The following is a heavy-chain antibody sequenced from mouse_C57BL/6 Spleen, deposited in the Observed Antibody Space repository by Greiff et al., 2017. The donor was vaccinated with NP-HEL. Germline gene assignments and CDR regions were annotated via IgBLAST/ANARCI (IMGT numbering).Heavy chain of an antibody. Sequence: EVKLMESEGGLVQPGSSMKLSCTASGFTFSDYYMAWVRQVPEKGLEWVANINYDGSSTYYLDSLKSRFIISRDNAKNLLYLQMSSLKSEDTATYYCARAGLYYYGSSSSFDYWGQGTTLTVSS. V-gene: IGHV5-16*01. J-gene: IGHJ2*01. CDR3: ARAGLYYYGSSSSFDY. CDR2: INYDGSST. D-gene: IGHD1-1*01. CDR1: GFTFSDYY.